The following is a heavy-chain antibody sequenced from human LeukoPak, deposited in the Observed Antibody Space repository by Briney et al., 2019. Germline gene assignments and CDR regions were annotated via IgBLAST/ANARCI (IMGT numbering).Heavy chain of an antibody. D-gene: IGHD3-9*01. Sequence: GASVKVSCKASGYTFTSYGISWVRQAPGQGLEWMGWISGYNGDTNYAQKLQGRATMTTDTSTTTAYMELRSLRSDDTAVYYCARETRRRYFEPYYGMDVWGQGTTVTVSS. CDR1: GYTFTSYG. V-gene: IGHV1-18*01. CDR3: ARETRRRYFEPYYGMDV. CDR2: ISGYNGDT. J-gene: IGHJ6*02.